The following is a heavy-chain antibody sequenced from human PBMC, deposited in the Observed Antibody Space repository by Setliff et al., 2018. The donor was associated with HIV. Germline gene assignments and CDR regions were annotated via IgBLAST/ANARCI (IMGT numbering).Heavy chain of an antibody. D-gene: IGHD6-19*01. CDR2: INVDNDNT. J-gene: IGHJ6*02. CDR1: GHTLTTYA. V-gene: IGHV1-3*01. Sequence: GASVKVSCKASGHTLTTYAMHWVRQAPGQRLEWMGWINVDNDNTKYSQKFQGRVTLTRDTSASTAYMELSGLRSEDTAVYYCASSAVAGSTPVLIYYYYGMDVWGQGTAVTVSS. CDR3: ASSAVAGSTPVLIYYYYGMDV.